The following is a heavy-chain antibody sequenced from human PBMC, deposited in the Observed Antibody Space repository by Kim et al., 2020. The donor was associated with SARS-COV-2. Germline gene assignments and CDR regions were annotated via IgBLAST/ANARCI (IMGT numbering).Heavy chain of an antibody. CDR1: GYTFTSYA. J-gene: IGHJ4*02. D-gene: IGHD3-9*01. CDR3: ARSDILTGYYTLTYFDY. Sequence: ASVKVSCKASGYTFTSYAMHWVRQAPGQRLEWMGWINAGNGNTKYSQKFQGRVTITRDTSASTAYMELSSLRSEDTAVYYCARSDILTGYYTLTYFDYWGQGNLVTVSS. V-gene: IGHV1-3*01. CDR2: INAGNGNT.